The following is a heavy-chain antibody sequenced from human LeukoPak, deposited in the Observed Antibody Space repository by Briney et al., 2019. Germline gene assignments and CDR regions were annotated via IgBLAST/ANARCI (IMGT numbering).Heavy chain of an antibody. CDR3: ARGGYSSSGESYYYYMDV. Sequence: SETLSLTCTVSGGSISSSSYYWGWIRQPPGKGLEWIGSIYYSGSTYYNPSLKSRVTISVDTSKNQFSLQLNSVTPEDTAVYYCARGGYSSSGESYYYYMDVWGKGTTVTVSS. V-gene: IGHV4-39*01. J-gene: IGHJ6*03. CDR2: IYYSGST. CDR1: GGSISSSSYY. D-gene: IGHD6-13*01.